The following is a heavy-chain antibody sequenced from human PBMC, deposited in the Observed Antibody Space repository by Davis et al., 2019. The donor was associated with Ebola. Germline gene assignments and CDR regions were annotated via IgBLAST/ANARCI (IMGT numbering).Heavy chain of an antibody. Sequence: SVKVSCKASGYTFTSYAMHWLRQAPGQRLEWMGWINAGNGNTKYSQKFQGRVTITRDTSASTAYMELSSLRSEDTAVYYCARGSSSGWYRNWGQGTLVTVSS. V-gene: IGHV1-3*01. J-gene: IGHJ4*02. D-gene: IGHD6-19*01. CDR1: GYTFTSYA. CDR2: INAGNGNT. CDR3: ARGSSSGWYRN.